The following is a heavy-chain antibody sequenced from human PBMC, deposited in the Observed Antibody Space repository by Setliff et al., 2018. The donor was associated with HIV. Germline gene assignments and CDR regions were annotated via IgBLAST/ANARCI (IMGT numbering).Heavy chain of an antibody. CDR2: ISVHNDNS. CDR3: ARDVVYCTTTSCQTWFDY. V-gene: IGHV1-18*01. D-gene: IGHD2-8*01. Sequence: ASVKVSCKASTNTFLNYGISWVRQAPGQGLEWMGWISVHNDNSNYAQRFRDRVTMTTDIPTSTAYMELRGLRSDDTAVYYCARDVVYCTTTSCQTWFDYWGQGTLVTVSS. J-gene: IGHJ4*02. CDR1: TNTFLNYG.